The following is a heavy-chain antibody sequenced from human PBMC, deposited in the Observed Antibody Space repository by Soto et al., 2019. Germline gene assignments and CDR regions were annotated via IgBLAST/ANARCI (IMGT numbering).Heavy chain of an antibody. CDR2: ISAYNGNT. CDR1: GYTFTSYG. J-gene: IGHJ6*03. V-gene: IGHV1-18*01. D-gene: IGHD3-3*01. Sequence: ASVKVSCKASGYTFTSYGINWVRQAPGQGLEWMRWISAYNGNTNYAQKLQGRVTMTTDTSTSTAYMELRSLRSDDTAVYYCASDTYYDFWSGYPSDYYMDVWGKGTTVTVSS. CDR3: ASDTYYDFWSGYPSDYYMDV.